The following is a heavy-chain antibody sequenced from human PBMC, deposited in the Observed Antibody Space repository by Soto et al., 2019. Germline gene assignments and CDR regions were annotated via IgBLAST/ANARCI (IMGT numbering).Heavy chain of an antibody. D-gene: IGHD2-15*01. J-gene: IGHJ4*02. CDR3: AKGGPDGFCSVGRCYFDY. Sequence: EVQLVESGGGLVQPGRSLRLSCAASGFTIDDYAMHWVRRVPGKGLEWVSSISWNSNIIGYADSVKGRFTISRDNAKNSLYRQMNSLRPEDTAFYYCAKGGPDGFCSVGRCYFDYWGQGTLVTVSS. CDR1: GFTIDDYA. V-gene: IGHV3-9*01. CDR2: ISWNSNII.